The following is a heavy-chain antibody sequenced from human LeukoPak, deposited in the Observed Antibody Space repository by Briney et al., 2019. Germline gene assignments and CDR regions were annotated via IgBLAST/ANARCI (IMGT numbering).Heavy chain of an antibody. J-gene: IGHJ4*02. D-gene: IGHD5-24*01. V-gene: IGHV4-34*01. CDR1: GGSFSGYY. CDR3: SRGTDAYKCGNS. Sequence: SEILSLTCAVYGGSFSGYYWTWIRQPPGKGLEWIGEIHYSGSINYNPSLKSRVTISADTSNNHFSQKVNSVTAADTAVYYCSRGTDAYKCGNSWGQGTLVTVSS. CDR2: IHYSGSI.